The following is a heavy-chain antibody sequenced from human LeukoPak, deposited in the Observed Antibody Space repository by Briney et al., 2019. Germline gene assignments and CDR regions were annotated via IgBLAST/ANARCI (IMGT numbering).Heavy chain of an antibody. CDR3: ARDDVYYYDSSGYFRGAFDI. Sequence: SETLSLTCTVSGGSINSSSCYWGWIRQPPGKGLEWIGSIYCSGGTYYNSSLKSRVTISLDTSKNQFSLKLSSVTAADTAVYYCARDDVYYYDSSGYFRGAFDIWGQETMVTVSS. CDR1: GGSINSSSCY. CDR2: IYCSGGT. J-gene: IGHJ3*02. D-gene: IGHD3-22*01. V-gene: IGHV4-39*07.